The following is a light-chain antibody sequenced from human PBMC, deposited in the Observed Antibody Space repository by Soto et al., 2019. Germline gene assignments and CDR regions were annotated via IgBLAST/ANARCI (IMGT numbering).Light chain of an antibody. CDR3: SSYTSGTTLYV. V-gene: IGLV2-14*01. CDR2: ASS. J-gene: IGLJ1*01. Sequence: QSVLTQPASVSGSPGQSITISCTGTSSDVGGYNYVSWYQHHAGKAPRLMIYASSNRPSGVSHRFSGSRSGNTASLTISGLQAEDEADYYCSSYTSGTTLYVFGTGTKLT. CDR1: SSDVGGYNY.